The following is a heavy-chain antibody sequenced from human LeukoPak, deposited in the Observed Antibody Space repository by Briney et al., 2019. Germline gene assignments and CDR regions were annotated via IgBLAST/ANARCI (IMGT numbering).Heavy chain of an antibody. D-gene: IGHD3-10*01. Sequence: SETLSLTCAVYGGSFSGYYWSWIRQPPGKGLEWIGEINHTGSTNYNPSLKSRVTISVDTSKNQFSLKLSSVTAADTAVYYCARLAYYGSGSYYHYYYYGMDVWGQGTTVTVSS. CDR3: ARLAYYGSGSYYHYYYYGMDV. J-gene: IGHJ6*02. V-gene: IGHV4-34*01. CDR1: GGSFSGYY. CDR2: INHTGST.